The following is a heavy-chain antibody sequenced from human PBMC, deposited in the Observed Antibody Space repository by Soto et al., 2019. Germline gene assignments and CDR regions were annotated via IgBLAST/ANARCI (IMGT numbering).Heavy chain of an antibody. CDR3: AKEGTILIGAPSDGMDV. CDR2: ISGIGDNT. D-gene: IGHD1-7*01. J-gene: IGHJ6*02. Sequence: EAQLLESGGGLVQPGGSLRLSCVASGFRFSSYAMNWVRQAPGKGLEWVSSISGIGDNTYYEDSVKGRFAISRDNSKNTLYLQMNSLRAEDTALYYCAKEGTILIGAPSDGMDVWGQGTTVAVSS. CDR1: GFRFSSYA. V-gene: IGHV3-23*01.